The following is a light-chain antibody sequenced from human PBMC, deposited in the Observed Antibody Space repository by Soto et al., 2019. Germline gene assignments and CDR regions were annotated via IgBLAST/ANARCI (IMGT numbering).Light chain of an antibody. CDR1: SSNIGNNY. V-gene: IGLV1-51*01. Sequence: QSVLTQPPSVSAGPGQKVTISCSGSSSNIGNNYVSWYQQLPGTAPKLLIYDNNKRPSGIPDRFSGSKSGTSATLGITGLQTGDEADYYCGTWDSSLSAGGFYVFGTGTKVTVL. CDR3: GTWDSSLSAGGFYV. J-gene: IGLJ1*01. CDR2: DNN.